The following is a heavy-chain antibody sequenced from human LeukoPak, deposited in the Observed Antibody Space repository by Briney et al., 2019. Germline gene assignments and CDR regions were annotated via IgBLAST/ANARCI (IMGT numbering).Heavy chain of an antibody. CDR3: ARGTMVRDYYFDY. Sequence: SETLSLTCTVSGVSISSSNSYWGWIRQPPGKGLEWIGRIYTSGSTNYNPSLKSRVTISVDTSKNQFSLKLSSVTAADTAVYYCARGTMVRDYYFDYWGRGTLVTVSS. CDR2: IYTSGST. V-gene: IGHV4-39*07. D-gene: IGHD3-10*01. J-gene: IGHJ4*02. CDR1: GVSISSSNSY.